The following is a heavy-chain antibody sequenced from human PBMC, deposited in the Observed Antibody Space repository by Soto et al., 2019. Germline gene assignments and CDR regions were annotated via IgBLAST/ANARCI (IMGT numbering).Heavy chain of an antibody. D-gene: IGHD3-16*01. J-gene: IGHJ3*02. CDR1: GFTFDDYG. V-gene: IGHV3-20*01. CDR3: ARDSGTERGRGAFDI. Sequence: GGSLRLSCAASGFTFDDYGMSWVRQAPGKGLEWVSGINWNGGSTGYADSVKGRFTISRDNAKNSLYLQMNSLRAEDTALYHCARDSGTERGRGAFDIWGQGTMVTVSS. CDR2: INWNGGST.